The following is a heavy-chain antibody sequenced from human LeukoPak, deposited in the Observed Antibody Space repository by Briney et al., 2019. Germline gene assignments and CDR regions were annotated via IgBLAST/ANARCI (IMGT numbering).Heavy chain of an antibody. CDR1: GFTFSTYD. CDR2: FSSSGNMT. D-gene: IGHD3-22*01. V-gene: IGHV3-23*01. J-gene: IGHJ4*02. Sequence: GGSLRLSCAASGFTFSTYDISWVRQAPGKGLEWVSTFSSSGNMTYYADSVKGRFTISRDNAKNSLYLQMNSLRAEDTAVYYCARDLSSGYEYVYWGQGTLVTVSS. CDR3: ARDLSSGYEYVY.